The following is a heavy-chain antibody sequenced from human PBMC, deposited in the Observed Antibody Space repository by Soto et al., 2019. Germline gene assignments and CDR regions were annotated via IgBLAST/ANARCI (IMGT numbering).Heavy chain of an antibody. D-gene: IGHD2-2*02. J-gene: IGHJ5*02. Sequence: GSLRLSCAASGFTFSNYWMHWVRQVPGKGLMWVSRINSDGSTTNYAGSVKGRFTISRDNAENTLYLQMNSLRAEDTAVYYCARDHCSTTTCYTVWFDPWGQGTLVTVSS. V-gene: IGHV3-74*01. CDR3: ARDHCSTTTCYTVWFDP. CDR2: INSDGSTT. CDR1: GFTFSNYW.